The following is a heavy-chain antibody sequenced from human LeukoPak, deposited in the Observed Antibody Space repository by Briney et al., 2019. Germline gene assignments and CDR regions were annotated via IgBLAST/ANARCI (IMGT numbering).Heavy chain of an antibody. J-gene: IGHJ5*02. D-gene: IGHD3-10*01. V-gene: IGHV1-18*01. CDR1: GYTFTSYG. Sequence: GASVKVSCKASGYTFTSYGISWVRQAPGQGLEWMGWISAYNGNTNYAQKLQGRVTMTTDTSTSTAYMELRSLRSDDTAVYYCARGVGVLWFGELSSPNWFDPWGQGTLVTVSS. CDR3: ARGVGVLWFGELSSPNWFDP. CDR2: ISAYNGNT.